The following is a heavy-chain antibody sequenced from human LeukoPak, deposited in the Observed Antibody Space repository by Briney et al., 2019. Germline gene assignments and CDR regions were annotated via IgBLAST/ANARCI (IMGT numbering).Heavy chain of an antibody. D-gene: IGHD2-15*01. V-gene: IGHV1-69*05. J-gene: IGHJ6*03. CDR1: GGTFSSYA. CDR3: AREDYYCSGGSCYLSALYYYMDV. Sequence: SVKVSCKASGGTFSSYAISWVRQAPGQGLEWMGGIIPIFGTATYAQKFQGRVTITTDESTSTAYMELSSLRSEDTAVYYCAREDYYCSGGSCYLSALYYYMDVWGKGTTVTVSS. CDR2: IIPIFGTA.